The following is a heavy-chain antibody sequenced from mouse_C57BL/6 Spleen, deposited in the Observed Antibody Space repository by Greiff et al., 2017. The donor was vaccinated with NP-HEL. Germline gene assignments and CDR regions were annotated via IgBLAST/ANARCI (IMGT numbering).Heavy chain of an antibody. CDR1: GYTFTSYW. CDR3: ARFGDYYGFAY. D-gene: IGHD1-1*01. J-gene: IGHJ3*01. Sequence: QVQLQQPGAELVKPGASVKLSCKASGYTFTSYWMQWVKQRPGQGLEWIGEIDPSDSYTNYNQKFKGKATLTVDTSSSPAYMQLSSLTSEDSAVYYCARFGDYYGFAYWGQGTLVTVSA. V-gene: IGHV1-50*01. CDR2: IDPSDSYT.